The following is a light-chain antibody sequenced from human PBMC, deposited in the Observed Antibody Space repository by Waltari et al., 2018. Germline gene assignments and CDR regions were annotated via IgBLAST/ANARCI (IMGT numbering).Light chain of an antibody. CDR3: SSYTSSSTLWV. V-gene: IGLV2-14*03. CDR1: SSDVVGYNY. J-gene: IGLJ3*02. Sequence: QSALTPPASVSGSPGQSITLSCTGTSSDVVGYNYVSWYQQHPGKAPKLMIYDVSNRPSGVSNRFSGSKSGNTASLTISGLQAEDEADYYCSSYTSSSTLWVFGGGTKLTVL. CDR2: DVS.